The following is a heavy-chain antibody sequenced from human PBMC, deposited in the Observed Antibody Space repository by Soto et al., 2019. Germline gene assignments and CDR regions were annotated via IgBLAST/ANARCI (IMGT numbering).Heavy chain of an antibody. Sequence: SVKVTCKASGGTFGSYTISWVRQAPGQGLEWMGRIIPILGIANYAQKFQGRVTITADKSTSTAYMELSSLRSEDTAVYYCASPGYCSDGCDYMAVWGKGTTVTVSS. D-gene: IGHD2-2*03. CDR1: GGTFGSYT. CDR2: IIPILGIA. CDR3: ASPGYCSDGCDYMAV. J-gene: IGHJ6*03. V-gene: IGHV1-69*02.